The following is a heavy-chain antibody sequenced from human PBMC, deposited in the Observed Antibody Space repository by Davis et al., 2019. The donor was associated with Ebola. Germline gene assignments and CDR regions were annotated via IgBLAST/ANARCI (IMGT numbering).Heavy chain of an antibody. V-gene: IGHV3-53*01. CDR3: ARDRAPYYYGMDV. Sequence: PGGSLRLSCAASGFTVSSNYMNWVRQAPGKGLEWVSVIYRSGSTYYADSVKGRFTISRDNSKNTVFLQMNTLRAEDTAVYYCARDRAPYYYGMDVWGQGTTVTVSS. CDR2: IYRSGST. D-gene: IGHD3-10*01. CDR1: GFTVSSNY. J-gene: IGHJ6*02.